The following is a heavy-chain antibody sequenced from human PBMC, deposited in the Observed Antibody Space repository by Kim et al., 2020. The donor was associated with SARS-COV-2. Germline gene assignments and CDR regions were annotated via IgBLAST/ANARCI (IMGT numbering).Heavy chain of an antibody. Sequence: GGSLRLSCAASGFTFSSYAMSWVRQAPGKGLEWVSAISGSGGSTYYADSVKGRFTISRDNSKNTLYLQMNSLRAEDTAVYYCAKDPAHYYGSGSYYAQIGYWGQGTLVTVSS. J-gene: IGHJ4*02. CDR1: GFTFSSYA. D-gene: IGHD3-10*01. CDR2: ISGSGGST. V-gene: IGHV3-23*01. CDR3: AKDPAHYYGSGSYYAQIGY.